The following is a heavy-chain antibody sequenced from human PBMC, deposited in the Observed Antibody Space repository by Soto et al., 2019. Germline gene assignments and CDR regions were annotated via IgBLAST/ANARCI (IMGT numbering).Heavy chain of an antibody. Sequence: PGGSLRLSCTASGFTFSSDWMHWVRQAPGKGLVWVSRINTDGSGTSYADSVKGRFTISRDNAKNMLYLQMNSLRAEDTAVYYCARDADILTGSDAFDIWGQGTMVTVSS. CDR1: GFTFSSDW. CDR2: INTDGSGT. CDR3: ARDADILTGSDAFDI. J-gene: IGHJ3*02. D-gene: IGHD3-9*01. V-gene: IGHV3-74*01.